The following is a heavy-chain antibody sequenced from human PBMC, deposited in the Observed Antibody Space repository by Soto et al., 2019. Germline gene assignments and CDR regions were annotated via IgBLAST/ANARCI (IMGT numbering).Heavy chain of an antibody. V-gene: IGHV1-2*02. CDR3: GIEPTGPGRCDY. D-gene: IGHD7-27*01. Sequence: SVKVCCKASGHTFTGHHMHWVRQAPGQGLEWMGLIDLDIGDTKYAQKFQGRVTSTSDTSITTAYMELRGLRSDDTAVYYCGIEPTGPGRCDYWGKGTLVCVSS. CDR1: GHTFTGHH. CDR2: IDLDIGDT. J-gene: IGHJ4*01.